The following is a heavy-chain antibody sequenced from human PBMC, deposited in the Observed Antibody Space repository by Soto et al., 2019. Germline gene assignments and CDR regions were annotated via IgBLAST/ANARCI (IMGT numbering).Heavy chain of an antibody. D-gene: IGHD3-10*01. CDR3: AKSGRGSGSEYYYYYYMDV. V-gene: IGHV3-30-3*02. Sequence: PGGSLRLSCAASGFAFNDSAMHWVRQAPGKGLEWVAVISYDGSNKYYADSVKGRLTISRDNSKNTLYLQMHSLRAEDTAVYYYAKSGRGSGSEYYYYYYMDVWGKGTTVTVSS. J-gene: IGHJ6*03. CDR2: ISYDGSNK. CDR1: GFAFNDSA.